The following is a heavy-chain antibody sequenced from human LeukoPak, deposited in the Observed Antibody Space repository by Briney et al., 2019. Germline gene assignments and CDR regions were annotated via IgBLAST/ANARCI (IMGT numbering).Heavy chain of an antibody. V-gene: IGHV1-69*13. Sequence: ASVKVSCKASGGTFISYAISWVRQAHGQGLEWMGGIIPIFGTANYAQKLQGRVTITADESTSTAYMELSSLRSEDTAVYYCARVGIAAAGRKTYYYSDYWGQGTLVTVSS. J-gene: IGHJ4*02. CDR1: GGTFISYA. CDR2: IIPIFGTA. D-gene: IGHD6-13*01. CDR3: ARVGIAAAGRKTYYYSDY.